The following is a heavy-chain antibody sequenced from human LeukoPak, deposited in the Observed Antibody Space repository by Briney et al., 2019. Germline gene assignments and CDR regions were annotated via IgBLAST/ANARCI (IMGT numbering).Heavy chain of an antibody. CDR2: IYTSGST. CDR1: GGSISSYY. J-gene: IGHJ4*02. Sequence: SETLSLTCTVSGGSISSYYLSWIRQPAGKGLAWIGRIYTSGSTNYNPSLKSRVTMSVDTSKDQFSLKLSSVTAADTAVYYCARGGARGYSYGLFDYWGQGTLVTVSS. CDR3: ARGGARGYSYGLFDY. D-gene: IGHD5-18*01. V-gene: IGHV4-4*07.